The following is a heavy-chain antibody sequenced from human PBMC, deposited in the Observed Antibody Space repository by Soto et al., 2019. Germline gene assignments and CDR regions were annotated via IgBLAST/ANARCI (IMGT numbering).Heavy chain of an antibody. CDR2: IYNKGNT. D-gene: IGHD5-18*01. CDR3: AKVGTGRVWLRWLDP. J-gene: IGHJ5*02. CDR1: GASISSHY. Sequence: QMQLQESGPGLVKASETLSHTCTVSGASISSHYWSWIRQPPGKGLEWIGYIYNKGNTNYNPSLKSRVTISVDTSKNQFSLNLTSVTAADTAVYYCAKVGTGRVWLRWLDPWGQGSLVTVSS. V-gene: IGHV4-59*11.